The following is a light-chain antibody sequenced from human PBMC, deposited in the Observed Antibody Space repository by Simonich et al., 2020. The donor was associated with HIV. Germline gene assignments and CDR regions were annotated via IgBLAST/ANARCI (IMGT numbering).Light chain of an antibody. CDR2: AAS. V-gene: IGKV1-39*01. CDR1: QSISNY. Sequence: DIQMTQSPSSLSASVGDSVTITCRASQSISNYLNWFQKKPRKAPKLLIFAASSLQSGVPSRFSGSGSGTDFTLTISSLQPEDFATYYCQQSYSTPMYTFGQGTKLEIK. J-gene: IGKJ2*01. CDR3: QQSYSTPMYT.